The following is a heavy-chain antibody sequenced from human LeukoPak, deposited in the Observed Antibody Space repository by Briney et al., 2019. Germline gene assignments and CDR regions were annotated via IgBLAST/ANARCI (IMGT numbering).Heavy chain of an antibody. CDR2: VRYDGSNK. V-gene: IGHV3-30*02. Sequence: GGSRRLSCAASGFTFSNYGMDWVRQAPGKGLEWVAFVRYDGSNKYYADSVKGRFAISRDNSKNTLFLQMNSLRPEDTAVYYCAKDTYSSSWYFDYWGQGTLVTVSS. CDR1: GFTFSNYG. CDR3: AKDTYSSSWYFDY. D-gene: IGHD6-19*01. J-gene: IGHJ4*02.